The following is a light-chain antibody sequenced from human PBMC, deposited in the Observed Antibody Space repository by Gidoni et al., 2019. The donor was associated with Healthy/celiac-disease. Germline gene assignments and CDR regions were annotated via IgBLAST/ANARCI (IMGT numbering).Light chain of an antibody. CDR3: QQRSNWPIT. J-gene: IGKJ5*01. Sequence: DIVFTQSPATLSLSPGERATLSCRASQSVSSYLAWYQQKPGQAPRLLIYDASNRATGIPARFSGSGSGTDFTLTISSLEPEDFAVYYCQQRSNWPITFGQXTRLEIK. CDR1: QSVSSY. CDR2: DAS. V-gene: IGKV3-11*01.